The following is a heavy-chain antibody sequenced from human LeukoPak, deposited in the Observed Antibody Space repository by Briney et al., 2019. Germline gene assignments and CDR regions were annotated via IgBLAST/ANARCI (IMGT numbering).Heavy chain of an antibody. J-gene: IGHJ4*02. V-gene: IGHV3-53*01. D-gene: IGHD2-2*01. CDR2: IYSGGDT. CDR3: ARGPPPCSTNYYGYLDY. CDR1: GFTVSGNY. Sequence: GGSLRLSCAAYGFTVSGNYMSWVRQAPGKGLEWISLIYSGGDTYYPDSVRGRFTISRDNSRNTLFLQMNNLRVEDTAVYYCARGPPPCSTNYYGYLDYWAQRTLVTVSS.